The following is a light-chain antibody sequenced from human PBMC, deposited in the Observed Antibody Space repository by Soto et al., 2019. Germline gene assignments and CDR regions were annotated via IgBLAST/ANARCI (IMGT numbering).Light chain of an antibody. Sequence: DIQLTQSPSSLAASVGDAVTITFRASQTFSNFLNWYQQKPGKAPKLLIYAASSLQSGVPSTFSGSGPGTEFTLTISSLQPEDFGTYYCQQFKSYPITFGQGTRLEI. J-gene: IGKJ5*01. V-gene: IGKV1-9*01. CDR3: QQFKSYPIT. CDR1: QTFSNF. CDR2: AAS.